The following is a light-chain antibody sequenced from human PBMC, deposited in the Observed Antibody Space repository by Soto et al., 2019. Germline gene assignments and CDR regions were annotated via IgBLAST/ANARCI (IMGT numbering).Light chain of an antibody. J-gene: IGKJ1*01. V-gene: IGKV1-5*01. CDR2: AAS. CDR1: QTISSW. Sequence: DIQMTQSPSTLSGSVGDRVTITCRASQTISSWLAWNQQKPGKAPNLLIYAASTLESGVPSRFSGSASGTEFTLTISSLQPDDFATYYCQQYNSYWTFGQGTKVDIK. CDR3: QQYNSYWT.